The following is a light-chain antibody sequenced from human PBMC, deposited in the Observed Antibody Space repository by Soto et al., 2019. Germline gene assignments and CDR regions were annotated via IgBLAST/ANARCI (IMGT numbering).Light chain of an antibody. V-gene: IGKV3-11*01. CDR1: QSVSSY. CDR2: DAS. Sequence: EIVLTQSPATLSLSPGERATLSCRASQSVSSYLAWYQQKPGQVPRLLIYDASNRATGIPARFSGSGSGAEFTLTINSLQSEDFAVYYCQPYNNWPLTFGGGTKVDNK. J-gene: IGKJ4*01. CDR3: QPYNNWPLT.